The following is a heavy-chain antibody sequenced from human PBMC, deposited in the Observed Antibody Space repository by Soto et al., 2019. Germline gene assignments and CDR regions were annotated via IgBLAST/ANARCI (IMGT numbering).Heavy chain of an antibody. CDR3: VRKYPGTRPFDY. J-gene: IGHJ4*01. V-gene: IGHV3-23*01. CDR2: IGTDGNT. D-gene: IGHD2-2*01. CDR1: GFTFNSYA. Sequence: GSLRLSCAASGFTFNSYAMNWVRQAPGKGLAWVSAIGTDGNTYYANSVKGRFTISRDNSRTTLYLQMNSLRVEDTALYYCVRKYPGTRPFDYWGQGTLVTVSS.